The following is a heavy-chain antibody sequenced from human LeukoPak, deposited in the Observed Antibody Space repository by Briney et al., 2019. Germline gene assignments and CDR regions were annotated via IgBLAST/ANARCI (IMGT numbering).Heavy chain of an antibody. CDR1: GFTFSSYW. CDR3: ARDLIVVVAATSYNWFDP. J-gene: IGHJ5*02. Sequence: GGSLRPSCAASGFTFSSYWMSWVRQAPGKGLEWVANIKQDGSEKYYVDSVKGRFTISRDNAKNSLYLQMNSLRAEDTAVYYCARDLIVVVAATSYNWFDPWGQGTLVTVSS. D-gene: IGHD2-15*01. CDR2: IKQDGSEK. V-gene: IGHV3-7*01.